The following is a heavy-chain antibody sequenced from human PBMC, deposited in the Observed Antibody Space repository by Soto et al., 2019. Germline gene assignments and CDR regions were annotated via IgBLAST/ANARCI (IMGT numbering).Heavy chain of an antibody. CDR3: TTLLFNGVSCSGP. CDR1: GFTFTNAW. CDR2: IKSRTDGGTT. D-gene: IGHD2-8*01. J-gene: IGHJ5*02. Sequence: GGSLRLSCAASGFTFTNAWMNWVRQAPGKGLEWVGRIKSRTDGGTTDYAAPVKGRFTISRDDSQNTLYLQMNSLETEDTAMYYCTTLLFNGVSCSGPWGQGTLVTVSS. V-gene: IGHV3-15*07.